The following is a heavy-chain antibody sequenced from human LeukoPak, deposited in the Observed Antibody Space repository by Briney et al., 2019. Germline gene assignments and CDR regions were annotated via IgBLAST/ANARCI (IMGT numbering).Heavy chain of an antibody. CDR1: GFTFSSYS. Sequence: PGGSLRLSCAASGFTFSSYSMNWVRQAPGKGLEWVSYISSSSSTIYYADSVKGRFTISRDNAKNSLYLQMNSLRAEDTAVYFCARGTWGGYSYGLNYYYMDVWGKGTTVTVSS. D-gene: IGHD3-10*01. CDR3: ARGTWGGYSYGLNYYYMDV. CDR2: ISSSSSTI. J-gene: IGHJ6*03. V-gene: IGHV3-48*01.